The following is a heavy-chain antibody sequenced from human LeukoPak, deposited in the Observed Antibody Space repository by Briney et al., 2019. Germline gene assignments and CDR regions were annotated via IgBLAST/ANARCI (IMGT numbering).Heavy chain of an antibody. J-gene: IGHJ4*02. D-gene: IGHD3-10*01. Sequence: ASVKVSCKASGYTFTSYGISWVRQAPGQGLEGMGWISAYNGNTNYAQKLQGRVTMTTDTSTSTAYMELRSLRSDDTAVYYCARDRSDYYGSGSYYNAADYWGQGTLVTVSS. CDR2: ISAYNGNT. CDR3: ARDRSDYYGSGSYYNAADY. CDR1: GYTFTSYG. V-gene: IGHV1-18*01.